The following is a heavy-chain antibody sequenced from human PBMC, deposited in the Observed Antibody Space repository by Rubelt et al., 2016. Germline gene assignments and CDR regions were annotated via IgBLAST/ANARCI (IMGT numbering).Heavy chain of an antibody. V-gene: IGHV1-69*01. D-gene: IGHD6-13*01. CDR1: GGTFSSYA. CDR2: IIPIFGTA. CDR3: ARGGAAAADDNDAFDI. Sequence: QVQLVQSGAEVKKPGSSVKVSCKASGGTFSSYAISWVRQAPGQGLEWMGGIIPIFGTANYAQKFQGRFTITADESTSTAYMELSCLRSEDTAVCYCARGGAAAADDNDAFDIWGQGTMVTVSS. J-gene: IGHJ3*02.